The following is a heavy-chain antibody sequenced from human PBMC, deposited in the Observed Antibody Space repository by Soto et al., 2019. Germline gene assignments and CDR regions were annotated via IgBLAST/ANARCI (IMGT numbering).Heavy chain of an antibody. CDR3: ARSHGSITSLEIYYYYYYGMDV. J-gene: IGHJ6*02. CDR1: GGTFSSYA. CDR2: IIPISDTT. V-gene: IGHV1-69*01. D-gene: IGHD2-2*01. Sequence: QVQLVQSGAEVKKPGSSVKVSCKASGGTFSSYAISWVRQAPGQGLEWMGGIIPISDTTNYAQKFQGRVTIPADESTSTAYMELSSLRSEDTAVYYCARSHGSITSLEIYYYYYYGMDVWGQGTTVTVSS.